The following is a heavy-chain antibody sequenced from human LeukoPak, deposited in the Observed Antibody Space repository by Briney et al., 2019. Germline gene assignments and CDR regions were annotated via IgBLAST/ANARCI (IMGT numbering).Heavy chain of an antibody. Sequence: GASVKVSCKASGYTFTSYGISWVRQAPGQGLEWMGWINAYNGNTNYAQKLQGRVTMTTDTSTSTAYMELRSLRSDDTAVYYCARDSITFGGVIVTLWGQGTMVTVSS. CDR1: GYTFTSYG. CDR3: ARDSITFGGVIVTL. CDR2: INAYNGNT. D-gene: IGHD3-16*02. J-gene: IGHJ3*01. V-gene: IGHV1-18*04.